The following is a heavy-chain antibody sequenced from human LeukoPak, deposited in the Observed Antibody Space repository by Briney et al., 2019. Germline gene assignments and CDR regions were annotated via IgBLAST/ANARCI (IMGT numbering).Heavy chain of an antibody. Sequence: ASVKVSCKASGYTFTSYGISWVRQAPGQGLEWMGIINPSGGSTSYAQKFQGRATMTRDMSTSTVYMELSSLRSDDTAVYYCAPAGGYSSSWSLDYWGQGTLVTVSS. CDR3: APAGGYSSSWSLDY. V-gene: IGHV1-46*01. J-gene: IGHJ4*02. D-gene: IGHD6-13*01. CDR1: GYTFTSYG. CDR2: INPSGGST.